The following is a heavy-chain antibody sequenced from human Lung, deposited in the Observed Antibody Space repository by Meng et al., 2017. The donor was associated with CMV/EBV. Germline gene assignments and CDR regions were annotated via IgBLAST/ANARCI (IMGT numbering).Heavy chain of an antibody. Sequence: KVSCKASGYTFTGYNVHWVRQAPGQGLEWMGWINPNSGDTKYAERFQGRVTLTGDTSISTAYMELSSLKSDDTAVYFCARREGWFDSWGQGTLVTVSS. CDR3: ARREGWFDS. V-gene: IGHV1-2*02. CDR1: GYTFTGYN. J-gene: IGHJ5*01. CDR2: INPNSGDT.